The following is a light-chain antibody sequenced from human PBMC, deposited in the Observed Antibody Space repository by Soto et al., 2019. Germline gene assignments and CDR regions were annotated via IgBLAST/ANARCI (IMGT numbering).Light chain of an antibody. V-gene: IGKV3-20*01. CDR3: QQYGSSPPWT. CDR1: QSVSNSY. CDR2: GAS. Sequence: EIVLTQSPGTLSLSPGERATLSCRASQSVSNSYVAWYQKKPGQPPRLLIYGASSRATGIPGRFSGSGSGTDFTLTISRLEPEDFAVYYCQQYGSSPPWTFGQGTKVEIK. J-gene: IGKJ1*01.